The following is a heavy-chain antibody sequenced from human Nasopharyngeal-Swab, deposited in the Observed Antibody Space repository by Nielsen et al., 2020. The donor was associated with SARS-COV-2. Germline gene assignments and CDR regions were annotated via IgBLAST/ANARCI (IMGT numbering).Heavy chain of an antibody. D-gene: IGHD6-13*01. V-gene: IGHV3-21*01. CDR1: GFTFSSYS. J-gene: IGHJ4*02. CDR3: ARATGYSSSQGDY. CDR2: ISSSSYI. Sequence: GESLKISCAASGFTFSSYSMNWVRQAPGKGLEWVSSISSSSYIYYADSVKGRFTISRDNAKNSLYLQMNSLRAEDTAVYYCARATGYSSSQGDYWGRGTLVTVSS.